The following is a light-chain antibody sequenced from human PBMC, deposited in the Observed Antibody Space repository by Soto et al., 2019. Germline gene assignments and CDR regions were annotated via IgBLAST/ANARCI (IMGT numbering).Light chain of an antibody. Sequence: DIQMTQSPSSLSASVVDRITITCRAGQIISNSLHWYQQKPGKAPKLLIYDASSLETGVPSRFSGSGSGTDFTLTISSLQTEDFATYYCQQYDNLPLIFGQGTRLEI. CDR3: QQYDNLPLI. CDR2: DAS. V-gene: IGKV1-33*01. J-gene: IGKJ5*01. CDR1: QIISNS.